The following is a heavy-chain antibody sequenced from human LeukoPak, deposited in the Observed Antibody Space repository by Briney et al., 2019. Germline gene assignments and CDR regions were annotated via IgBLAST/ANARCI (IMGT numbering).Heavy chain of an antibody. CDR2: LSGSGTNT. D-gene: IGHD3-22*01. J-gene: IGHJ2*01. Sequence: QAGGSLRLSCGASGFTFSSYGMSWVRQAPGKGLEWVSGLSGSGTNTYYADSVKGRFTISRDNSKNTLYLQMSSLRAEDTALYYCAKAWHYGSSGNPYWCFDLWGRGTLVTVSS. CDR3: AKAWHYGSSGNPYWCFDL. V-gene: IGHV3-23*01. CDR1: GFTFSSYG.